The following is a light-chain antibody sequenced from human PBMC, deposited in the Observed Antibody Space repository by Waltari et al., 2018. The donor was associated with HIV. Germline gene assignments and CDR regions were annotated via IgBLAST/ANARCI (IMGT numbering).Light chain of an antibody. CDR3: QAWDSWD. CDR1: KLGDIY. J-gene: IGLJ2*01. Sequence: SYELKQPPSVSVSPGQTANITCSGDKLGDIYVCWYQQRPGQSPVLVMSQDSKRPSGIPERFSGSNSGNTATLTISGTQAMDAADYYCQAWDSWDFGGGTKLTVL. V-gene: IGLV3-1*01. CDR2: QDS.